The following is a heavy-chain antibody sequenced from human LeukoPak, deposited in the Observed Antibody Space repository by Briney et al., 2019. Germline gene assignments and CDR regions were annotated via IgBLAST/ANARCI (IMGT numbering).Heavy chain of an antibody. CDR3: ARDTGSAAGIDY. Sequence: GGSLRLSCAASGFTFSSYSMNWVRQAPGKGLEWASSISSSSSYIYYADSVKGRFTISRDNAKNSLYLQMNSLRAEDTAVYYCARDTGSAAGIDYWGQGTLVTVSS. CDR2: ISSSSSYI. J-gene: IGHJ4*02. D-gene: IGHD6-13*01. CDR1: GFTFSSYS. V-gene: IGHV3-21*01.